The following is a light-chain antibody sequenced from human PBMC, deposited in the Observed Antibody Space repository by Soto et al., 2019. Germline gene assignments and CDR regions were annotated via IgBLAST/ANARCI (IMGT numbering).Light chain of an antibody. CDR2: GAS. V-gene: IGKV3-15*01. Sequence: VMTHSPATPSLAPGERATLSYRASQGVDSYLACYPQKPGQAPRLLIYGASTRATDIPARFSGSGSGTEFSLTITRLQSEDFGVCDCQQCRDWPRFTFGHGTRLEIK. J-gene: IGKJ5*01. CDR3: QQCRDWPRFT. CDR1: QGVDSY.